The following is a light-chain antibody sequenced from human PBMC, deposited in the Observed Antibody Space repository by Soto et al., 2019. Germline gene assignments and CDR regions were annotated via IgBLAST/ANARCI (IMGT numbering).Light chain of an antibody. CDR2: TAS. J-gene: IGKJ1*01. Sequence: IRMTQSPSSLSASVGDTVTITCRASQGISDYLSWFQHKPGEAPKLLIYTASSLQGGVPLRFSGAGSRTDFTLTISSLQPEDSATYYCLQDHNYFWTFGQGTKV. CDR1: QGISDY. CDR3: LQDHNYFWT. V-gene: IGKV1-6*01.